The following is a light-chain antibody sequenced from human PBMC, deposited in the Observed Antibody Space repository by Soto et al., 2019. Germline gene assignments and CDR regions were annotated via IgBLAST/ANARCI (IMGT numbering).Light chain of an antibody. V-gene: IGLV6-57*02. Sequence: NFMLTQPHSVSESPGKTVTISCTGSSGSVASNYVHWYQRRPGSAPTIVIYGDNQRPSGVPDRFSGSIDSSSNSASLTISRLKTEDEADDFCQSYDRSSLYVFGTGTKLTVL. CDR3: QSYDRSSLYV. CDR1: SGSVASNY. J-gene: IGLJ1*01. CDR2: GDN.